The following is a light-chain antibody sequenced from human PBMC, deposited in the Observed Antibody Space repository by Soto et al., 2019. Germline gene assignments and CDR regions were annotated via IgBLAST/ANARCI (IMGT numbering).Light chain of an antibody. CDR3: QRYDSLRT. CDR2: GAS. CDR1: QSVSNIY. Sequence: EIVLTQSPGTLSLSPGDRATLSCRASQSVSNIYLGWYQQKPGQAPRLLMYGASSRATGIPERFSGSGSGTDFTLTITRLEAEDFAMYYCQRYDSLRTFGQGTKVDIK. J-gene: IGKJ1*01. V-gene: IGKV3-20*01.